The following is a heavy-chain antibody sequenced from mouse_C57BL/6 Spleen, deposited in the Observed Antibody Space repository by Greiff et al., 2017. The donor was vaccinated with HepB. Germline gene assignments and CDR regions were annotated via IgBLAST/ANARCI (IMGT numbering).Heavy chain of an antibody. CDR1: GFTFSSYA. CDR3: ARTLWYFDV. Sequence: EVQGVESGGGLVKPGGSLKLSCAASGFTFSSYAMSWVRQTPEKRLEWVATISDGGSYTYYPDNVKGRFTISRDNAKNNLYLQMSHLKSEDTAMYYCARTLWYFDVWGTGTTVTVSS. J-gene: IGHJ1*03. V-gene: IGHV5-4*01. CDR2: ISDGGSYT.